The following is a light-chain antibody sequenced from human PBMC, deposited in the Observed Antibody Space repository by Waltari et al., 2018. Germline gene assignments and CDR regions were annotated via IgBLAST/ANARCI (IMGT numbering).Light chain of an antibody. CDR3: GTWDNNLNALV. J-gene: IGLJ2*01. V-gene: IGLV1-51*02. CDR2: ESE. CDR1: TSNIGNNY. Sequence: QSVLTQPPSVSAAPGQKVIISCSGSTSNIGNNYVSWYQQFPGAAPKVFIYESETRPSWIPDRFSGSKSGTSASLGITGLQTGDEAAYYCGTWDNNLNALVFGGGTKLTVL.